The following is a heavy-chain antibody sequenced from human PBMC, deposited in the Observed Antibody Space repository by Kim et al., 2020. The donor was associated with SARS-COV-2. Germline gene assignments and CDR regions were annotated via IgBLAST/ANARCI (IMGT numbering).Heavy chain of an antibody. CDR3: ARNIGITMIVVVTGWFDP. J-gene: IGHJ5*02. Sequence: QHPGKGLEWIGYIYYSGSTYYNPSLKSRVTISVDTSKNQFSLKLSSVTAADTAVYYCARNIGITMIVVVTGWFDPWGQGTLVTVSS. CDR2: IYYSGST. V-gene: IGHV4-31*02. D-gene: IGHD3-22*01.